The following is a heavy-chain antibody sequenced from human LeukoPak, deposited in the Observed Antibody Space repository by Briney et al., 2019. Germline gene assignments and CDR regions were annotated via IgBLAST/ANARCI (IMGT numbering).Heavy chain of an antibody. Sequence: ASVKVSCKASGYTFTSCAIHWVRQAPGQRLEWMGWINAGNGNAIYSQKFRGRVTISRDTSASTAYMELSSMRSEDTAVYYCARDLGGYCSSTSCFYAFDIWGQGTMVTVSS. J-gene: IGHJ3*02. CDR3: ARDLGGYCSSTSCFYAFDI. V-gene: IGHV1-3*01. CDR1: GYTFTSCA. D-gene: IGHD2-2*01. CDR2: INAGNGNA.